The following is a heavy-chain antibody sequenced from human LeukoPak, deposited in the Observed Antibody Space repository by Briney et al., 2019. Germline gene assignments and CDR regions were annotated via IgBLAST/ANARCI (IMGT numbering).Heavy chain of an antibody. V-gene: IGHV3-21*01. J-gene: IGHJ6*03. CDR1: GFTFSSYS. D-gene: IGHD5-24*01. CDR3: AGGPNLDGYNSYYMDV. CDR2: ISSSSSYI. Sequence: GGSLRLSCAASGFTFSSYSMNWVRQAPGKGLEWVSSISSSSSYIYYADSVKGRFTISRDNAKNSLYLQMNSLRAEDTAVYYWAGGPNLDGYNSYYMDVWGKGTTVTVSS.